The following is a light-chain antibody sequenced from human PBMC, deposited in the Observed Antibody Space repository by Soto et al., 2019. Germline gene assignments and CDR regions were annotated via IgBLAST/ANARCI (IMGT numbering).Light chain of an antibody. Sequence: EIVLTQSPATLSLSPGEGATLSCRASQSVSSYLAWYQQKPGQAPRLLIYDASNRATGILARFSGSGSGTDFTLTISSLEPEDFAVYYCQQRSNWPPITFGQGTRLEIK. CDR3: QQRSNWPPIT. V-gene: IGKV3-11*01. CDR2: DAS. J-gene: IGKJ5*01. CDR1: QSVSSY.